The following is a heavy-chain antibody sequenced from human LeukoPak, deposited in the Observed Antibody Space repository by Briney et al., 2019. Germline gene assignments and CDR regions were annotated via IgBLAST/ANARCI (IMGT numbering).Heavy chain of an antibody. CDR1: GGSFSGYY. J-gene: IGHJ6*03. CDR2: INHSGST. V-gene: IGHV4-34*01. CDR3: ARGDDYAPTRADYMDV. D-gene: IGHD4-17*01. Sequence: SETLSLTCAVYGGSFSGYYWSWIRQPPGKGLEWIGEINHSGSTNYNPSLKSRVTISVDTSKNQFSLKLSSVTAADTAVYYCARGDDYAPTRADYMDVWGKGTTVTVSS.